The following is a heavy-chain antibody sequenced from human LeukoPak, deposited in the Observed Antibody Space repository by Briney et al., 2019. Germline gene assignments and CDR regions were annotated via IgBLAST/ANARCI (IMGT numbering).Heavy chain of an antibody. Sequence: GASVKVSCKASGYTFTSYGISWVRQAPGQGLEWMGWISAYNGNTNYAQKLQGRVTMTTGTSTSTAYMELRSLRSDDTAVYYCARYYPHYDFWSGYYSCYFDYWGQGTLVTVSS. CDR1: GYTFTSYG. J-gene: IGHJ4*02. D-gene: IGHD3-3*01. V-gene: IGHV1-18*01. CDR2: ISAYNGNT. CDR3: ARYYPHYDFWSGYYSCYFDY.